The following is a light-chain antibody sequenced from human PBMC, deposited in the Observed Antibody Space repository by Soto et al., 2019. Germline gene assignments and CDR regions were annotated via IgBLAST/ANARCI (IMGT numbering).Light chain of an antibody. V-gene: IGKV1-5*01. CDR1: QSINSR. CDR2: DVS. CDR3: QEYSSYWT. J-gene: IGKJ1*01. Sequence: DIQMTQSPSTLSASAGDRVTITCRASQSINSRLAWYKRKPGKAPKLLIYDVSNLESGVPSRFSGSGSGTEFTLIIRSLKSDDFATDDCQEYSSYWTFGQVTKVDIK.